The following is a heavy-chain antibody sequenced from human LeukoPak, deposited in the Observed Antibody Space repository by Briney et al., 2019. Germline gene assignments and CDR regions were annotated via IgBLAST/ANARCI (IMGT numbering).Heavy chain of an antibody. V-gene: IGHV1-2*02. CDR3: ARELTDAFDI. CDR1: GYTFTGYY. D-gene: IGHD2-8*01. J-gene: IGHJ3*02. Sequence: ASLTLSCRASGYTFTGYYMHWVRQAPGQGLEWMGWINPNSGGTNYAQKCQGRVTMTRDTSISTAYMELSRLRSDDTAVYYCARELTDAFDIWGEGTMVTVSS. CDR2: INPNSGGT.